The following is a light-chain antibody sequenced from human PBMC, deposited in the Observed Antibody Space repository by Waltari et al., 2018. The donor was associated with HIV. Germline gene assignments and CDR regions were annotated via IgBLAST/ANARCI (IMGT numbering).Light chain of an antibody. V-gene: IGLV1-47*01. J-gene: IGLJ2*01. CDR2: RDN. CDR1: TANIGANF. CDR3: AVLDDTLGGGV. Sequence: QSVLTQPPSASGTPGQKVTISCSGGTANIGANFVFWFLQFPGTAPKLLIYRDNLRHSGVPARFSGSKSGTSASLTISGLRSDDEAHYFCAVLDDTLGGGVFGGGTKLTVL.